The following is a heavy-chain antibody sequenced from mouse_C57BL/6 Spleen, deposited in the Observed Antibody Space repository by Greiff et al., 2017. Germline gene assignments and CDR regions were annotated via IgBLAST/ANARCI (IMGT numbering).Heavy chain of an antibody. CDR1: GYTFTSYW. Sequence: QVQLKQPGTELVKPGASVKLSCKASGYTFTSYWMHWVKQRPGQGLEWIGNINPSNGGTNYNEKFKSKATLTVDKSSSTAYMQLSSLTSEDSAVYYCARAAWDSPTMDYWGQGTSVTVSS. CDR2: INPSNGGT. J-gene: IGHJ4*01. D-gene: IGHD3-3*01. V-gene: IGHV1-53*01. CDR3: ARAAWDSPTMDY.